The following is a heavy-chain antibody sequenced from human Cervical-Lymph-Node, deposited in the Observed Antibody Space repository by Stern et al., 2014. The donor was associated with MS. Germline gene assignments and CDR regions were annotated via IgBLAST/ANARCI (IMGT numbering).Heavy chain of an antibody. CDR1: GFTFNKYA. D-gene: IGHD3-22*01. V-gene: IGHV3-23*04. CDR2: ISGSGGSI. Sequence: EVQLVESGGDLVQPGGSLRLSCAASGFTFNKYAMNWVRQAPGKGLAWVSTISGSGGSIYYADSVKGRFTISRDNSENTLYLQMHSLRAEDTAIYYCAKQSFDSSGYSYYYGMDVWGQGTTVTVS. CDR3: AKQSFDSSGYSYYYGMDV. J-gene: IGHJ6*02.